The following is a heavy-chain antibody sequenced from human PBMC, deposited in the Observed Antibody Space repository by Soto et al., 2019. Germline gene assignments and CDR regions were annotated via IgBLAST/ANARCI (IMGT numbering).Heavy chain of an antibody. D-gene: IGHD2-15*01. Sequence: QVQLVESGGGVVQPGRSLRLSCAASGFTFSSYAMHWVRQAPGKGLEWVAVISYDGSNKYYADSVKGRFTISRDNSQNTLYLQMNNLRAEDTAVYYCARGQADCSGGSCYVDYWGQGTLVTVSS. J-gene: IGHJ4*02. CDR1: GFTFSSYA. V-gene: IGHV3-30-3*01. CDR2: ISYDGSNK. CDR3: ARGQADCSGGSCYVDY.